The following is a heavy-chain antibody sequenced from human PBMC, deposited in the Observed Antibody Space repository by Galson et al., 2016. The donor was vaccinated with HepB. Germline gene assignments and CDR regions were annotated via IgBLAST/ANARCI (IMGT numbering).Heavy chain of an antibody. CDR3: AKGDILAATHNTAFDM. Sequence: SLRLSCAASGFRFSSYGLDWVRQAPGKGLEWVAVISSDGSNKYYADSVKGRFTISRDNSKKTLYLQMNSLRAEDTAVYYCAKGDILAATHNTAFDMWGQGTMVTVPS. D-gene: IGHD2-15*01. CDR2: ISSDGSNK. J-gene: IGHJ3*02. V-gene: IGHV3-30*18. CDR1: GFRFSSYG.